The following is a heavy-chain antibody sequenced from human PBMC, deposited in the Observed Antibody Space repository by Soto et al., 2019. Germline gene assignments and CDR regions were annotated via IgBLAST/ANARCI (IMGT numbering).Heavy chain of an antibody. CDR3: ARTFNGYPDY. CDR1: GFSLSTVGMC. V-gene: IGHV2-70*20. CDR2: VDWDDDK. J-gene: IGHJ4*02. Sequence: SGPTLVNPTQTLTLTCTFSGFSLSTVGMCVSWVRQPPGKALEWLALVDWDDDKYYITSLRARLTISKDTSKNQVVLTMTNMDPVDTATYYCARTFNGYPDYWGQGTPVTVSS. D-gene: IGHD5-18*01.